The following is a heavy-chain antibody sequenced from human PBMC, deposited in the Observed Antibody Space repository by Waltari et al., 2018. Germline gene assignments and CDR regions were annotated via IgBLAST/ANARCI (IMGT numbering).Heavy chain of an antibody. V-gene: IGHV3-30*02. CDR3: AKNGIVGATDLFSDY. D-gene: IGHD1-26*01. J-gene: IGHJ4*02. CDR2: IRYDGSNK. CDR1: SSYG. Sequence: SSYGMHWVRQAPGKGLEWVAFIRYDGSNKYYVDSVKGRFTISRDNSKNTLYLQMNSLRAEDTAVYYCAKNGIVGATDLFSDYWGQGTLVTVSS.